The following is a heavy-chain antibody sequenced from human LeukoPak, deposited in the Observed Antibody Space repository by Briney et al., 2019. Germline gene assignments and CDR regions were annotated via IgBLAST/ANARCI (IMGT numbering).Heavy chain of an antibody. CDR3: AKAGARGNVNWFDS. V-gene: IGHV3-23*01. D-gene: IGHD1-1*01. CDR1: GFTFSSYA. CDR2: ISGSGRST. J-gene: IGHJ5*01. Sequence: GGSLRLSCAASGFTFSSYAMSWVRQAPGKGLEWVSAISGSGRSTYSADSVRGRFTTSRDNSKNIPYLQMNNLRGEDTAVYYCAKAGARGNVNWFDSWGQGTLVTVSS.